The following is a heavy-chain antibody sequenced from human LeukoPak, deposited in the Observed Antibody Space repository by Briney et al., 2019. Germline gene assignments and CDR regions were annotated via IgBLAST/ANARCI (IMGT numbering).Heavy chain of an antibody. CDR3: ARDLTDRDGYNSNWFDP. CDR1: GGTFSSYA. CDR2: IIPIFGTA. D-gene: IGHD5-24*01. J-gene: IGHJ5*02. Sequence: SVKVYCKASGGTFSSYAISWVRQAPGQGLEWMGRIIPIFGTANYAQKFQGRVTITTDESTSTAYMELSSLRSEDTAVYYCARDLTDRDGYNSNWFDPWGQGTLVTVSS. V-gene: IGHV1-69*05.